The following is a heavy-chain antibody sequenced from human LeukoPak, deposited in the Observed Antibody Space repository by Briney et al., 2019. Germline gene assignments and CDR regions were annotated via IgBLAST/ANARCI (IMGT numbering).Heavy chain of an antibody. V-gene: IGHV1-46*01. D-gene: IGHD5-24*01. CDR2: ISPSGGST. CDR1: GYTFTSNY. J-gene: IGHJ5*02. Sequence: ASVKVSCKAFGYTFTSNYMHWVRQAPGQGPEWMGVISPSGGSTTYAQKFQGRVTLTRDMSTSTDYLELSSLRSEDTAVYYCARDNSVRDEAWWYNPWGQGALVTVSS. CDR3: ARDNSVRDEAWWYNP.